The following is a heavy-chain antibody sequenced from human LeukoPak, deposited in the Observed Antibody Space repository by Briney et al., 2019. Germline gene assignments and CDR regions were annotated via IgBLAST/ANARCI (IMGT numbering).Heavy chain of an antibody. D-gene: IGHD3-3*01. CDR3: ARWSWSGYYFDY. J-gene: IGHJ4*02. Sequence: SETLSLTCTVSGGSISSGYYWGWIRQPPGKGLEWIGSIYHSGSTYYNPSLKSRVTISVDTSKHQFSLKLSSVTAADTAVYYCARWSWSGYYFDYWGQGTLVTVSS. CDR2: IYHSGST. CDR1: GGSISSGYY. V-gene: IGHV4-38-2*02.